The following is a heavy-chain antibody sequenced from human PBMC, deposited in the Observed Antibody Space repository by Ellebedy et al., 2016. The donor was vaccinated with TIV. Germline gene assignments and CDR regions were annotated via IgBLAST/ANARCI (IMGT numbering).Heavy chain of an antibody. CDR3: ARPPESTFDFFEY. V-gene: IGHV4-39*01. Sequence: SETLSLXXTVSGGPVRSSNFYWGWIRQPPGKGLEWIGSIFYSGSTYYNPFLKSRVTISVDTSKNQLSLKLNSVTAADTAVYYCARPPESTFDFFEYWGQGILVTVSS. J-gene: IGHJ4*02. CDR1: GGPVRSSNFY. CDR2: IFYSGST. D-gene: IGHD3-16*01.